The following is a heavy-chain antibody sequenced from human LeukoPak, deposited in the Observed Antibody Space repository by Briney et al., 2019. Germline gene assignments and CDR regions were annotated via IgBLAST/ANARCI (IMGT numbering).Heavy chain of an antibody. Sequence: ASVKVSCKAPGYTFTSYYMHWVRQAPGQGLEWMGIINPSGGSTSYAQKFQGRVTMTRDTSTSTVYMELSSLRSEDTAVYYCARGWYFDWLGDGGLFDYWGQGTLVTVSS. V-gene: IGHV1-46*01. CDR3: ARGWYFDWLGDGGLFDY. CDR1: GYTFTSYY. D-gene: IGHD3-9*01. CDR2: INPSGGST. J-gene: IGHJ4*02.